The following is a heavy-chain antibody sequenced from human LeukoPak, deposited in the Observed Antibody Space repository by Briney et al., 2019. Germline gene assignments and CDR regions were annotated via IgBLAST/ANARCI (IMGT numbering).Heavy chain of an antibody. V-gene: IGHV3-7*01. CDR3: ARESYYYDSSGYFDAFDI. D-gene: IGHD3-22*01. J-gene: IGHJ3*02. Sequence: GGSLRLFCAASGFTFSSYWMSWVRQAPGKGLEWVANIKQDGSEKYYVDSVKGRFTISRDNAKNSLYLQMNSLRAEDTAVYYCARESYYYDSSGYFDAFDIWGQGTMVTVSS. CDR1: GFTFSSYW. CDR2: IKQDGSEK.